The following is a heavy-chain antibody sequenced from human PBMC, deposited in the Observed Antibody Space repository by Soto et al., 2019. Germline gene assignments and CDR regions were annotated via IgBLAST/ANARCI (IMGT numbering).Heavy chain of an antibody. CDR3: VKPPVITASYYYYDMDV. CDR1: GFTFSTYP. V-gene: IGHV3-23*01. D-gene: IGHD4-4*01. Sequence: PGGSLRLSCAASGFTFSTYPMGWVRQAPGKGLEWVSGISGSGISTYYTDSVKGRFTISRDNSKNTVFLQMNSLRDEDTAVYYCVKPPVITASYYYYDMDVWGQGTTVTVSS. CDR2: ISGSGIST. J-gene: IGHJ6*02.